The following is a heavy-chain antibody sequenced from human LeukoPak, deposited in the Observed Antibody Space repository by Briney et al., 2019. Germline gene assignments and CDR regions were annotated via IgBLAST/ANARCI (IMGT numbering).Heavy chain of an antibody. CDR1: GGSISIYY. V-gene: IGHV4-59*12. CDR2: IYHSGST. D-gene: IGHD6-6*01. CDR3: ARGPQRIAARYYYGMDV. Sequence: SETLSLTCTVSGGSISIYYWNWIRQPPGKGLEWIGSIYHSGSTTYNPSLKSRVTISVDTSKNQFSLKLSSVTAADTAVYYCARGPQRIAARYYYGMDVWGQGTTVTVSS. J-gene: IGHJ6*02.